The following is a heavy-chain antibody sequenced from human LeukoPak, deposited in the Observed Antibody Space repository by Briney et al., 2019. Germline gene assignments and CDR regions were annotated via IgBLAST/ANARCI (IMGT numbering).Heavy chain of an antibody. CDR3: ASPSYYYYGMDV. Sequence: ASVKVSCKASGYTFTSYYMHWVRQAPGQGLEWMGIINPSGGSTSYAQKFQGRVTMTRDTSTSTVYMELSSLRSEDTAVYYYASPSYYYYGMDVWGQGTTVTVSS. V-gene: IGHV1-46*01. CDR1: GYTFTSYY. CDR2: INPSGGST. J-gene: IGHJ6*02.